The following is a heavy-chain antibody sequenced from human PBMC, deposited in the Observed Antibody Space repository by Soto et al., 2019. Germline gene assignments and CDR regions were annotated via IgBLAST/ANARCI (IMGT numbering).Heavy chain of an antibody. CDR2: ISSSSSTI. D-gene: IGHD4-17*01. J-gene: IGHJ2*01. CDR1: GFTFSSYS. CDR3: ARSRDNDYGEYWYFDL. V-gene: IGHV3-48*02. Sequence: EVQLVESGGGLVQPGGSLRLSCAASGFTFSSYSMNWVRQAPGKGLEWVSYISSSSSTIYYADSVKGRFTISRDNAKNSLNLQMNSLRDEDTAVYYCARSRDNDYGEYWYFDLWGRGTLVTVSS.